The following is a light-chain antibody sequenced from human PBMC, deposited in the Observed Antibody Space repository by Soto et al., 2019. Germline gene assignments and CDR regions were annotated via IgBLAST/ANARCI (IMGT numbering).Light chain of an antibody. Sequence: QSVLTQPPSVSAAPGQKVTISCFGSSSNIGNNYVSWYQQLPGTAPKLLIYDNDKRPSEIPDRFSGSNSGTSATLGITGLQTGDEADYYCGTWDNSLSAYGFGIGPKVTVL. CDR3: GTWDNSLSAYG. CDR2: DND. V-gene: IGLV1-51*01. CDR1: SSNIGNNY. J-gene: IGLJ1*01.